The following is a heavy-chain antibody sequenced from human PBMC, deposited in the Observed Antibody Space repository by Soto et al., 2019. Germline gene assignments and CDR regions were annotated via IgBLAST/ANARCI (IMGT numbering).Heavy chain of an antibody. CDR3: ARIPVDTSMIYWLDP. CDR2: IYYSGNT. V-gene: IGHV4-61*08. CDR1: GGSVSSGDYY. Sequence: SLTCTVSGGSVSSGDYYGSWIRQPPGKGLEWIGYIYYSGNTNYNPSLKSRVIISVDTSKNLFSLKLTSVTAADTAVYYCARIPVDTSMIYWLDPWGQGTLVTVSS. J-gene: IGHJ5*02. D-gene: IGHD5-18*01.